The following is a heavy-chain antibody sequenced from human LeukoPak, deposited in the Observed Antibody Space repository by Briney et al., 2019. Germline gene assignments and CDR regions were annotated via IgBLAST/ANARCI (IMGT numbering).Heavy chain of an antibody. J-gene: IGHJ4*02. V-gene: IGHV4-39*07. CDR3: AREDYYNSGGYYLDY. CDR1: GASISSTTYY. Sequence: SETLSLTCTVSGASISSTTYYWGWIRQPPRKGLEWIASIYYSGSTYYSPSLKGRVTISVDTSKNQFSLKLSSVTAADTAVYFCAREDYYNSGGYYLDYWGQGTLVTVSS. CDR2: IYYSGST. D-gene: IGHD3-22*01.